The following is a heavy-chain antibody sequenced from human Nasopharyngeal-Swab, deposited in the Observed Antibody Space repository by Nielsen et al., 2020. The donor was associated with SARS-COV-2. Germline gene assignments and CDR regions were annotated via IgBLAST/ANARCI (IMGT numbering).Heavy chain of an antibody. CDR2: INHSGST. V-gene: IGHV4-34*01. D-gene: IGHD3-10*01. J-gene: IGHJ3*02. Sequence: WIRQPPGKGLEWIGEINHSGSTNYNPSLKSRVTISVDTSKNQFSLKLSSVTAADTAVYYCARGANYCGSGSYYRLRPKAFDIWGQGTMVTVSS. CDR3: ARGANYCGSGSYYRLRPKAFDI.